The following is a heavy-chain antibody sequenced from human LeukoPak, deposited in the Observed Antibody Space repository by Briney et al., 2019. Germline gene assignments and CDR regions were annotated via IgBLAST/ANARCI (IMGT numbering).Heavy chain of an antibody. CDR3: ATSTTVAGTFWFDP. V-gene: IGHV3-30*04. D-gene: IGHD6-19*01. J-gene: IGHJ5*02. Sequence: GGSLRLSCAASGFTFNRNAISWVRQAPGKGLEWVAAISYDGSKTYYTDSVKGRFTISRDDPSDTLSLQMDSLRAEDTALYYCATSTTVAGTFWFDPRGQGTLVIVSS. CDR2: ISYDGSKT. CDR1: GFTFNRNA.